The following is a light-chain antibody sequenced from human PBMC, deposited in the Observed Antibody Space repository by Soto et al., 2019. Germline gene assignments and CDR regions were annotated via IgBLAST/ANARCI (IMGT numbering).Light chain of an antibody. CDR3: QQYNDYSWT. CDR2: KAS. CDR1: QSISIW. J-gene: IGKJ1*01. Sequence: DIQMTQSPSTLSASVGDRVAITCRASQSISIWLAWYQQKPGKAPKLLIYKASSLESGVPSRFSGRGSGTEFTLTISGLQPDDFATYYCQQYNDYSWTFGQGTKVEIK. V-gene: IGKV1-5*03.